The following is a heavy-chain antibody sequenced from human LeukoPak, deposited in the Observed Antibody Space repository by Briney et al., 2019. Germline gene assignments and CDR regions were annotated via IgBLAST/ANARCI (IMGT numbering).Heavy chain of an antibody. CDR1: GFIFSGSS. V-gene: IGHV3-21*01. Sequence: GGSLRLSCAASGFIFSGSSMNWVRQAPGKGLEWVSSISETSSHISYADSVKGRFTISRDNAKNSLYLQMNSLRAEDTAVYYCARDPTGGLPDAFDIWGQGTMVTVSS. D-gene: IGHD7-27*01. CDR3: ARDPTGGLPDAFDI. CDR2: ISETSSHI. J-gene: IGHJ3*02.